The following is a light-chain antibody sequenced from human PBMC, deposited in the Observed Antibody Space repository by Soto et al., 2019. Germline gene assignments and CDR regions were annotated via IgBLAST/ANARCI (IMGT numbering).Light chain of an antibody. Sequence: EIVMTQSPVTLSVSPGERATLSCRASQSVSSNLVWYQQKPGQAPRHLIYGASTRATGIPARFSGSGSGTEFTLTISSLQSEDFAVYYCQQYNNWPPWTFGQGTKVEIK. V-gene: IGKV3-15*01. J-gene: IGKJ1*01. CDR2: GAS. CDR1: QSVSSN. CDR3: QQYNNWPPWT.